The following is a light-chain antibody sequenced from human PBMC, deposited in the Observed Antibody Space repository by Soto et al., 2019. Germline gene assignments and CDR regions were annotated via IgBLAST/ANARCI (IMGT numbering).Light chain of an antibody. Sequence: DIQMTQSPSTLSASVGDRVTITCRASQSISSWLAWYQQKPGKAPKLLIYKASSLESGVPSRFSGSGSGTEFTLTISSLQPDDFATYYCQQYNSYRTFGQGTMVDI. CDR2: KAS. J-gene: IGKJ1*01. CDR3: QQYNSYRT. CDR1: QSISSW. V-gene: IGKV1-5*03.